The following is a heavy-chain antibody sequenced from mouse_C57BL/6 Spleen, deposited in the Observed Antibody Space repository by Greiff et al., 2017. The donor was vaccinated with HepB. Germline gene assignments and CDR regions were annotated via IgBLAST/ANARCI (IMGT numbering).Heavy chain of an antibody. D-gene: IGHD2-5*01. CDR2: ISDGGSYT. Sequence: EVKLVESGGGLVKPGGSLKLSCAASGFTFSSYAMSWVRQTPEKRLEWVATISDGGSYTYYPDTVKGRFTISRDNAKNNLYLQMSHLKSEDTAMYYCARGGPTIVTTWYFDVWGTGTTVTVSS. V-gene: IGHV5-4*03. J-gene: IGHJ1*03. CDR3: ARGGPTIVTTWYFDV. CDR1: GFTFSSYA.